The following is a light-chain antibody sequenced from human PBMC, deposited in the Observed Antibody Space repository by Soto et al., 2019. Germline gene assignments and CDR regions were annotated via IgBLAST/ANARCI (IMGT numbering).Light chain of an antibody. CDR1: QTVRNNY. V-gene: IGKV3D-20*02. CDR3: QQRSDWPS. J-gene: IGKJ5*01. CDR2: GAS. Sequence: EFVFTQSPGTLSLSPGERATLSCRASQTVRNNYLAWYQQKPGQAPRLLICGASSRATGIPDRFSGSGSGTDFTLTISSLEPEDFAVYYCQQRSDWPSFGQGTRLEIK.